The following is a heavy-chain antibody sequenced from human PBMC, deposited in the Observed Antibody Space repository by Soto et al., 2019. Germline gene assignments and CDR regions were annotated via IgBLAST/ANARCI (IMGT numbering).Heavy chain of an antibody. V-gene: IGHV3-33*01. J-gene: IGHJ3*02. CDR3: ARDGEARRHFDWLCAFDI. Sequence: QVQLVESGGGVVQPGRSLRLSCAASEFTFSSYGMHWVRQAPGKGLEWVAVIWYDGSNKYYADSVKGRFTISRDNSKNTLYLQMNSLRAEDTAVYYCARDGEARRHFDWLCAFDIWGQGTMVTVSS. CDR2: IWYDGSNK. D-gene: IGHD3-9*01. CDR1: EFTFSSYG.